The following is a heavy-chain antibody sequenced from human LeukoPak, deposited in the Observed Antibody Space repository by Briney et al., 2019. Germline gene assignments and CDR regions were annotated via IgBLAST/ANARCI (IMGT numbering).Heavy chain of an antibody. J-gene: IGHJ5*02. Sequence: SGTLSLTCTVSGGSISSYYWSWIRQPPGKGLEWIGYIYYSGSTNYNPSLKSRVTISVDTSKNQFSLKLSSVTAADTAVYYCARGLGKGAVAPLGQGTLVTVSS. CDR1: GGSISSYY. CDR3: ARGLGKGAVAP. V-gene: IGHV4-59*01. D-gene: IGHD6-19*01. CDR2: IYYSGST.